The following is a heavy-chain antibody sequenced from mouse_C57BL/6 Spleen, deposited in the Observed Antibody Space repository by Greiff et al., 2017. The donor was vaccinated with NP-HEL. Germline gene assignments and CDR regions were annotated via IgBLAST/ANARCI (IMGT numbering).Heavy chain of an antibody. CDR1: GYTFTSYW. J-gene: IGHJ1*03. CDR3: ARGYYGSCWYFDD. CDR2: IYPGSGST. V-gene: IGHV1-55*01. Sequence: QVQLQQPGAELVKPGASVKMSRKASGYTFTSYWITWVKQRPGQGLEWIGDIYPGSGSTNYNEKFKSKATLAVDTSSSTAYMQLSSLTSEDSAVYYWARGYYGSCWYFDDWGTGTTVTVSS. D-gene: IGHD1-1*01.